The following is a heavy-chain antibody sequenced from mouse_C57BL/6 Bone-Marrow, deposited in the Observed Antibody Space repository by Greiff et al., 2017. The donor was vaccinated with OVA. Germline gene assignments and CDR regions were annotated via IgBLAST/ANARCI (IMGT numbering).Heavy chain of an antibody. V-gene: IGHV1-64*01. CDR2: IHPNSGST. J-gene: IGHJ4*01. CDR3: ARSGFITTVGAMDY. Sequence: QVQLQQPGAELVKPGASVKLSCKASGYTFTSYWMHWVKQRPGQGLEWIGMIHPNSGSTNYNEKFKSKATLTVDKSSSTAYMQLSSLTSEDSAVYYCARSGFITTVGAMDYWGKGPSVTVSS. CDR1: GYTFTSYW. D-gene: IGHD1-1*01.